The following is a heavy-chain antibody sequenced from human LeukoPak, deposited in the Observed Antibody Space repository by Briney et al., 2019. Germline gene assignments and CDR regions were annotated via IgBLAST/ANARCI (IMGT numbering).Heavy chain of an antibody. V-gene: IGHV4-38-2*01. CDR1: GYSISSGYY. CDR2: IYHSGST. D-gene: IGHD6-19*01. CDR3: ARSIAVAGNWYFDL. Sequence: SETLSLTCAVSGYSISSGYYWGWIRQPPGKGLEWIGSIYHSGSTYYNPSLKSRVTISVDTSKNPFSLKLSSVTAADTAVYYCARSIAVAGNWYFDLWGRGTLVTVSS. J-gene: IGHJ2*01.